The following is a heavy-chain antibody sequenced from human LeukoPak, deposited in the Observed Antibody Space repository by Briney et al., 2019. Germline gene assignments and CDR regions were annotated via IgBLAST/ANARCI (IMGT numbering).Heavy chain of an antibody. CDR1: GLTFSSYG. Sequence: PGGSLRLSCAASGLTFSSYGMSWVRQAPGKGLERVANIKQDGSEKYYVDSVKGRFTISRDNAKNSLYLQMNSLRAEDTAVYYCAKDNAGYSSSWYPLGSYYYYMDVWGKGTTVTVSS. CDR3: AKDNAGYSSSWYPLGSYYYYMDV. D-gene: IGHD6-13*01. CDR2: IKQDGSEK. V-gene: IGHV3-7*01. J-gene: IGHJ6*03.